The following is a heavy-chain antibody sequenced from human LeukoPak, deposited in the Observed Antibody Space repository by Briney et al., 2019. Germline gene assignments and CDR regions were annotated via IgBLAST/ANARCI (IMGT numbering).Heavy chain of an antibody. V-gene: IGHV1-46*01. CDR2: INPSGGST. CDR1: GYTFTSYY. CDR3: ATDRVTSPSAFDI. Sequence: GASVKVSCKASGYTFTSYYMHWVRQAPGQGLEWMGIINPSGGSTSYAQKFQGRVTMTEDTSTDTAYMELSSLRSEDTAVYYCATDRVTSPSAFDIWGQGTMVTVSS. J-gene: IGHJ3*02. D-gene: IGHD2-21*02.